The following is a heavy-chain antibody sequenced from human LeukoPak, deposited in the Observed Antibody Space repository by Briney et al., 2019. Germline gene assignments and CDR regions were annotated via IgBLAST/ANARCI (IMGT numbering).Heavy chain of an antibody. D-gene: IGHD5-12*01. CDR2: IYWNGGST. Sequence: PGGSLRLSCAASGFTFDDYGMSWVRQAPGKGVEWVSGIYWNGGSTGYADSVKGRFTISRDNAKNSLYLQMNSLRAEDTALYHCARDIVATGYYYGMDVWGQGTTVTVSS. CDR3: ARDIVATGYYYGMDV. CDR1: GFTFDDYG. J-gene: IGHJ6*02. V-gene: IGHV3-20*01.